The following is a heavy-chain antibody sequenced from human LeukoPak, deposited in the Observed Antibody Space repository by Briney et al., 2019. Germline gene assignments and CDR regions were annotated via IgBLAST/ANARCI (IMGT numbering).Heavy chain of an antibody. V-gene: IGHV3-43D*03. Sequence: GGSLRLSCAASGFTFYDYAMHWLRQVPGKGLEWISLITWGDGDPYYADSVRGRFSISRDNSKNTAFLQMSSLRAEDTAVYYCAGTMSLGAGIDSWGQGTLVTVSS. CDR3: AGTMSLGAGIDS. J-gene: IGHJ4*02. D-gene: IGHD1-26*01. CDR1: GFTFYDYA. CDR2: ITWGDGDP.